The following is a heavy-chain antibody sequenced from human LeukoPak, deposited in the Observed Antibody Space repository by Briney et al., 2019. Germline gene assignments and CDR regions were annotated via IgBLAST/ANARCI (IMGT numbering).Heavy chain of an antibody. CDR2: IDTDGDT. V-gene: IGHV3-13*01. Sequence: GGSLRLSCAASGFTFSNYDMHWVRQVTGKGLEWVSAIDTDGDTYYQGSVKGRFTISRENAKNSLYLQMNSLRAGDTAVYYCARDGYYYDTSGHKPRGVGGMDVWGQGTTVTVSS. D-gene: IGHD3-22*01. CDR1: GFTFSNYD. CDR3: ARDGYYYDTSGHKPRGVGGMDV. J-gene: IGHJ6*02.